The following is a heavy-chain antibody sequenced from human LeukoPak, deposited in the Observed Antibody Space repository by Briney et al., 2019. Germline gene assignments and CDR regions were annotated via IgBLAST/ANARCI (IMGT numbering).Heavy chain of an antibody. D-gene: IGHD1-26*01. CDR1: GGSISSSSYY. V-gene: IGHV4-39*07. CDR2: IYYSGST. CDR3: ARVQESSLDFDY. Sequence: SETLSLTCTVSGGSISSSSYYWGWIRQPPGKGLEWIGSIYYSGSTYYNPSLKSRFTISVDTSKNQFSLKLSSVTAADTAVYYCARVQESSLDFDYWGQGTLVTISS. J-gene: IGHJ4*02.